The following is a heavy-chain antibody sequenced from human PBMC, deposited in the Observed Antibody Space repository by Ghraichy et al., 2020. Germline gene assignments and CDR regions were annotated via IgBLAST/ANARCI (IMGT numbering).Heavy chain of an antibody. Sequence: GGSLRLSCVMSGFIFTNFDMNWVRQAPGKGLEWVALIRSDGSNKYYADSVKGRFTISRDESKNTLYLQMNSLRAEDTAMYYCVREREGGTRQSAYWGQGAQVTVSS. CDR2: IRSDGSNK. J-gene: IGHJ4*02. V-gene: IGHV3-30*02. D-gene: IGHD1-26*01. CDR3: VREREGGTRQSAY. CDR1: GFIFTNFD.